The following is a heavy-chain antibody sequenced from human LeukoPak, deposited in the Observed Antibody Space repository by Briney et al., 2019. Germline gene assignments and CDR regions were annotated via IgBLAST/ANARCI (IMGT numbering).Heavy chain of an antibody. CDR2: INPSGGST. V-gene: IGHV1-46*01. Sequence: ASVKVSCKASGYTFTSYYMHWVRQAPGQGLEWMGIINPSGGSTSYAQKFQGRVTMTRDMSTSTDYMELSSLRSEDTAVYYCARDGSGSYGTYYYYYMDVWGKGTTVTISS. D-gene: IGHD3-10*01. CDR1: GYTFTSYY. J-gene: IGHJ6*03. CDR3: ARDGSGSYGTYYYYYMDV.